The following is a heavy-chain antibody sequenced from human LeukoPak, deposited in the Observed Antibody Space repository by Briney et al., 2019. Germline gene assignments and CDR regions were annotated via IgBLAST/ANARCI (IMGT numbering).Heavy chain of an antibody. CDR1: GFTFSSYA. D-gene: IGHD6-19*01. CDR3: AKGIRIAVAGSRSY. Sequence: PGGSLRLSCAASGFTFSSYAMSWVRQAPGKGLEWVSAISGSGGSTYYADSVKGRFTISRDNSKNTLYLQMNSLRAEDTAVYYCAKGIRIAVAGSRSYWGQGTLVTASS. V-gene: IGHV3-23*01. J-gene: IGHJ4*02. CDR2: ISGSGGST.